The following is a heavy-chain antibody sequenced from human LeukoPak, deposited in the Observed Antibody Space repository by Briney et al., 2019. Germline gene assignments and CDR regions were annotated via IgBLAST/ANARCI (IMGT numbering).Heavy chain of an antibody. CDR2: IYHSGST. V-gene: IGHV4-30-2*01. CDR3: ARGADPKYSGYQDFDY. Sequence: KTSETLSLTCAVSGGSISSGGYSWSWIRQPPGKGLEWIGYIYHSGSTYYNPSLKSRVTISVDRSKNQFSLKLSSVTAADTAVYYCARGADPKYSGYQDFDYWGQGTLVTVSS. CDR1: GGSISSGGYS. J-gene: IGHJ4*02. D-gene: IGHD5-12*01.